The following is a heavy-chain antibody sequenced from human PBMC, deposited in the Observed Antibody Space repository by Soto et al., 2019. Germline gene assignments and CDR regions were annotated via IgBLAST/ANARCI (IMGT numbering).Heavy chain of an antibody. CDR3: ARGVGFGYYYYHMDL. V-gene: IGHV4-61*01. D-gene: IGHD3-10*01. J-gene: IGHJ6*02. CDR1: GDSVTSVSDY. CDR2: IYYSGSA. Sequence: SETLSLTCTVSGDSVTSVSDYWSWIRQPPGKGLEWIGYIYYSGSADYNPSLGSRVTISIDTSKNQFSLKLTSVTAADTAVYYCARGVGFGYYYYHMDLWGQGTTVTVSS.